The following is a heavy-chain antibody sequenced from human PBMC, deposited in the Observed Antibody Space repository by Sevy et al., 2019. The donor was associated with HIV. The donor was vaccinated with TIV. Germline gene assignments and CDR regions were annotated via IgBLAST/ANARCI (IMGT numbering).Heavy chain of an antibody. CDR3: ARGKHVSDYYGSFDY. D-gene: IGHD3-3*01. V-gene: IGHV3-53*01. Sequence: QLGGPLRSSVAASGLTASDNFMSWARQAPGKGLEWVSVIYIVNNTYYADSVKGRFTSSRDNAKNTLYLQMNSLRVEDTAVYYCARGKHVSDYYGSFDYWGQGTLVTVSS. CDR1: GLTASDNF. J-gene: IGHJ4*02. CDR2: IYIVNNT.